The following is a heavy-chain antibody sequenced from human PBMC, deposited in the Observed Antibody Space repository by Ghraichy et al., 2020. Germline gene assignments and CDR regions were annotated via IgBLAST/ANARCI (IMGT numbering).Heavy chain of an antibody. J-gene: IGHJ4*02. Sequence: GGSLRLSCVASGFSFSEYYMSWIRQAPGKGLEWISYISSSGSAIYYADSVKGRFSISRDNTKNSVHLQVNSLRADDAALYYCAGFYCSSSSCYPQFWAQGTLVAVAS. CDR3: AGFYCSSSSCYPQF. CDR1: GFSFSEYY. D-gene: IGHD2/OR15-2a*01. V-gene: IGHV3-11*01. CDR2: ISSSGSAI.